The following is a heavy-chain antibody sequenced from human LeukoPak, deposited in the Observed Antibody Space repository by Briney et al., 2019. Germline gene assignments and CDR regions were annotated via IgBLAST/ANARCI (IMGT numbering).Heavy chain of an antibody. CDR1: GYSFITYK. CDR3: ARGFDWLLGGFDP. V-gene: IGHV5-51*01. Sequence: GESLKISCKGSGYSFITYKIGWVRQMPGKGLEWMGIIYPGDSDTRYSPSFQGQVTISVDKSISTAYLRWSSLKASDTAMYYCARGFDWLLGGFDPWGQGTLVTVSS. J-gene: IGHJ5*02. D-gene: IGHD3-9*01. CDR2: IYPGDSDT.